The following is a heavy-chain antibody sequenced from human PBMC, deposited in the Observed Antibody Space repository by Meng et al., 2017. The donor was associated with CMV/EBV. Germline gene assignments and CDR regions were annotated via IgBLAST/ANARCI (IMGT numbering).Heavy chain of an antibody. V-gene: IGHV3-23*03. CDR3: AKGGYYDSSGPLPSFDY. CDR1: GFTFSSYA. J-gene: IGHJ4*02. Sequence: GESLKISCAASGFTFSSYAMSWVRQAPGKGLEWVSVIYSGGSSTYYADSVKGRFTISRDNSKNTLYLQMNSLRAEDTAVYYCAKGGYYDSSGPLPSFDYWGQGTLVTVSS. CDR2: IYSGGSST. D-gene: IGHD3-22*01.